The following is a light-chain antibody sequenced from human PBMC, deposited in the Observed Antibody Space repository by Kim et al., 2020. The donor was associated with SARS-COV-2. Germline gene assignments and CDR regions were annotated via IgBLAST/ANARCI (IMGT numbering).Light chain of an antibody. CDR1: SSDIEAHNY. Sequence: GHSATISCTGTSSDIEAHNYVPWYKQHTGKAPKLMIYDVNKRPSGVPDRFSGSKSGNTASLTVSGLQAEDEADYYCCAHVGRDNWVFGGGTKLTVL. CDR3: CAHVGRDNWV. V-gene: IGLV2-11*03. J-gene: IGLJ3*02. CDR2: DVN.